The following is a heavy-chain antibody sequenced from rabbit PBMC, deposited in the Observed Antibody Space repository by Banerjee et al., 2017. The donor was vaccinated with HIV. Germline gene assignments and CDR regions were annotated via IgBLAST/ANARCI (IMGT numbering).Heavy chain of an antibody. J-gene: IGHJ4*01. Sequence: QEQLVESGGGLVKPEGSLTLTCTASGFSFSNKAVMCWVRQAPGKGLEWIACINVVTGKAVYASWAKGRYTFSKTSSTTVTLEMTSLTAADTATYFCARNFDLWGQGTLVTVS. CDR3: ARNFDL. CDR1: GFSFSNKAV. CDR2: INVVTGKA. V-gene: IGHV1S45*01.